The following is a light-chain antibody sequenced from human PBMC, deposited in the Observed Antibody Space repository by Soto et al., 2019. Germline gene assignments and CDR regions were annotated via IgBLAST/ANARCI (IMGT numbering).Light chain of an antibody. CDR1: QSVSTY. Sequence: EIVLTQSPATLSLSPGERATLSCRASQSVSTYLVWYQQKPGQAPRLLIYDASNRATGIPARFSGSGSGTDVTLTISSLEPEDFAVYYCQQRSNWLTVGQGTRLEIK. CDR3: QQRSNWLT. V-gene: IGKV3-11*01. CDR2: DAS. J-gene: IGKJ5*01.